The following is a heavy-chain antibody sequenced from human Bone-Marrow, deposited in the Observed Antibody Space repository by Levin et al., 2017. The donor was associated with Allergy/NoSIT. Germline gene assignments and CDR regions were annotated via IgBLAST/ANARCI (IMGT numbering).Heavy chain of an antibody. V-gene: IGHV3-66*02. D-gene: IGHD3-16*02. CDR1: GFAVSGNY. Sequence: ETLSLTCAVSGFAVSGNYMNWVRQAPGKGLEWVSVVYAGGNTYYADSVRGRFTISRDDSKNTVHLQMNSLRPEDTAVYYCATLVAGYWGRGTLVTVSS. CDR3: ATLVAGY. CDR2: VYAGGNT. J-gene: IGHJ4*02.